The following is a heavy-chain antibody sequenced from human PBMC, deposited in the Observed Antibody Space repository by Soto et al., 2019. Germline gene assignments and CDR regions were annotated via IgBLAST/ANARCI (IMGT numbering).Heavy chain of an antibody. V-gene: IGHV6-1*01. D-gene: IGHD1-26*01. CDR2: TYCRSKWYN. J-gene: IGHJ4*02. CDR3: ALRKTGSYFDY. Sequence: SQTLSLTCAISGDSVSSNSAAWNWIRRSPSRGLEWLGRTYCRSKWYNDYAISVRSRITINPDTSKNQFSLQLNSVTPEDTAVYYCALRKTGSYFDYWGQGALVTVSS. CDR1: GDSVSSNSAA.